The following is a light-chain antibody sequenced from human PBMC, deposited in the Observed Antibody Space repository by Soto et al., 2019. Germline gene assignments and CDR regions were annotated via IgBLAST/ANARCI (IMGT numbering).Light chain of an antibody. CDR2: KAS. J-gene: IGKJ1*01. CDR1: QSISSW. CDR3: QQYNSLWT. V-gene: IGKV1-5*03. Sequence: DIQMTQSPSTLSASVGDRVTITCRASQSISSWLAWYQQKPGKAPKLLIYKASSLEIGVPSRFSGSGSGTEFTLTISTLQPDDFETYYCQQYNSLWTFGQGTKVDIK.